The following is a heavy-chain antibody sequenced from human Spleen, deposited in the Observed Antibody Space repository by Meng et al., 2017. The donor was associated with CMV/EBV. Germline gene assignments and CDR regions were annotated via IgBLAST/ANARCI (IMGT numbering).Heavy chain of an antibody. V-gene: IGHV4-4*02. D-gene: IGHD3-10*01. CDR3: ARVYYYGSGSHPFFDY. Sequence: GSISSSNWWSWVRQPPGKGLEWIGEIYHSGSTNYNTSLKSRVTISVDKSKNQFSLKLSSVTAADTAVYYCARVYYYGSGSHPFFDYWGQGTLVTVSS. CDR1: GSISSSNW. J-gene: IGHJ4*02. CDR2: IYHSGST.